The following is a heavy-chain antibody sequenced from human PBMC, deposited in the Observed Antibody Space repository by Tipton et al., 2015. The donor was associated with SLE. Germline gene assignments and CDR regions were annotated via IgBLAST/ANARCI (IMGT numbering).Heavy chain of an antibody. Sequence: QLVQSGAEVKKPGASVKVSCKASGYTFTSYGISWVRQAPGQGLEWMGGIIPIFGTANYAQKFQGRVTITADESTSTAYMELSSLRSEDTAVYCCAREGVVVGATLDYWGQGTLVTVSS. V-gene: IGHV1-69*13. CDR2: IIPIFGTA. CDR1: GYTFTSYG. J-gene: IGHJ4*02. D-gene: IGHD1-26*01. CDR3: AREGVVVGATLDY.